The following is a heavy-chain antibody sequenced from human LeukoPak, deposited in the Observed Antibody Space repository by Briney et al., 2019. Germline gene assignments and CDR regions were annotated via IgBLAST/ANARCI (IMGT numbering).Heavy chain of an antibody. D-gene: IGHD6-6*01. Sequence: GESLQISCRGSGYSFTNYWIGWVRQMPGKGLEWMGIIYPGDSDTTYSPSFQGQVTISADKSISTAYLQWSSVKASDTAMYYCARRWAARQIYYFDYWGQGTLVTVSS. CDR1: GYSFTNYW. V-gene: IGHV5-51*01. CDR2: IYPGDSDT. J-gene: IGHJ4*02. CDR3: ARRWAARQIYYFDY.